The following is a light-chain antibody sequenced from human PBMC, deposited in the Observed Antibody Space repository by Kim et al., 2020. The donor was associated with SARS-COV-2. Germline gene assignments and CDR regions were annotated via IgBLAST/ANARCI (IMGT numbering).Light chain of an antibody. J-gene: IGKJ2*01. CDR2: GAS. Sequence: SPGERATPSCRASQSVSNNLAWYQLKPGQAPRLIIHGASTRATGTPARFSGSGSGTDFTLTVSSLQSEDFAVYYCHQYNDWPPGDTFGQGTKLEI. CDR1: QSVSNN. V-gene: IGKV3-15*01. CDR3: HQYNDWPPGDT.